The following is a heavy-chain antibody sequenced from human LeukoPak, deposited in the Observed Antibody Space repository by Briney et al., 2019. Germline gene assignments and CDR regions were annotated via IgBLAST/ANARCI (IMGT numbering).Heavy chain of an antibody. Sequence: SETLSLTCTVSGGSISTYCWSWIRQPPGKGLEWIGYIYYTGSTSYNPSLKSRVTISVDTSKNQFSLKMRSVTAADTAVYYCARTTMVRGTYYMDVWGKGTTVTISS. V-gene: IGHV4-59*12. D-gene: IGHD3-10*01. CDR2: IYYTGST. CDR3: ARTTMVRGTYYMDV. J-gene: IGHJ6*03. CDR1: GGSISTYC.